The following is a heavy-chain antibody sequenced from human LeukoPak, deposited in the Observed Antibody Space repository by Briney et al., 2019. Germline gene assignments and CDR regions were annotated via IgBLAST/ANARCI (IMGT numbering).Heavy chain of an antibody. Sequence: PSETLSLTCTVSGGSISSYYWSWIRQPPGKGPEWIGYIYYSGSTNYNPSLKSRVTISVDTSKNQFSLKLSSVTAADTAVYYCARVRDTAMAEAPFDYWGQGTLVTVSS. D-gene: IGHD5-18*01. CDR3: ARVRDTAMAEAPFDY. CDR1: GGSISSYY. V-gene: IGHV4-59*01. J-gene: IGHJ4*02. CDR2: IYYSGST.